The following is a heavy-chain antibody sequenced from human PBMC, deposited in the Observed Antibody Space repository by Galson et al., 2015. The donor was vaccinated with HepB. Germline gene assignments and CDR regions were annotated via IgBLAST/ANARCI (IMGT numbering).Heavy chain of an antibody. CDR3: VSTQYVPGIYFIFDH. CDR1: GFSFSNRG. CDR2: VSGNGGNI. Sequence: SLRLSCAASGFSFSNRGMSWVRQAPGKGLEWLSVVSGNGGNIHYADSVKGRFTISRDNSKNTLYLEMKSLRAEDTAVYYCVSTQYVPGIYFIFDHWGQGILVTVSS. J-gene: IGHJ4*02. D-gene: IGHD3-10*01. V-gene: IGHV3-23*01.